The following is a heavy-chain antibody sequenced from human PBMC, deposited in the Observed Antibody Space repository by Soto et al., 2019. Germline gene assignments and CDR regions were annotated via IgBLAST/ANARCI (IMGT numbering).Heavy chain of an antibody. CDR1: GGTFSSYA. CDR2: IIPIFGTA. D-gene: IGHD2-2*01. V-gene: IGHV1-69*13. J-gene: IGHJ5*02. Sequence: ASVKVSCKASGGTFSSYAISWVRQAPRQGLEWMGGIIPIFGTANYAQKFQGRVTITADESTSTAYMELSSLRSEDTAVYYCAREGRIVVVPDKNRNWFDPWGQGTLVTVSS. CDR3: AREGRIVVVPDKNRNWFDP.